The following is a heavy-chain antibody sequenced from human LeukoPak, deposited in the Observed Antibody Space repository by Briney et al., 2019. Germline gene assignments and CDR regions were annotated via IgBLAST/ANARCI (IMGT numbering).Heavy chain of an antibody. D-gene: IGHD3-9*01. Sequence: GGSLRLSCAASGFTFSSYAMNWVRQAPGKGLEWVASISGNDGTTYYADSVKGRFTISRDNSKNTLSLQMNSLRAEDTAVYYCARYFDWLLFSDYWGQGTLVTVSS. CDR2: ISGNDGTT. CDR3: ARYFDWLLFSDY. V-gene: IGHV3-23*01. CDR1: GFTFSSYA. J-gene: IGHJ4*02.